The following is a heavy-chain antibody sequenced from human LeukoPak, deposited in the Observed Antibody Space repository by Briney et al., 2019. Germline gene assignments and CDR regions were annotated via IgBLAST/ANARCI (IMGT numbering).Heavy chain of an antibody. CDR2: VWYDGSNE. D-gene: IGHD5-18*01. Sequence: PGGSLRLSCAASGLTFSSYAMSWVRQAPGKGMEGVAIVWYDGSNENYVDSVKGRFTISRDNAKNTLYLQMNSLGAEDTAVYFCARVDTAMGSLDYWGQGILVTVSS. CDR1: GLTFSSYA. V-gene: IGHV3-33*08. CDR3: ARVDTAMGSLDY. J-gene: IGHJ4*02.